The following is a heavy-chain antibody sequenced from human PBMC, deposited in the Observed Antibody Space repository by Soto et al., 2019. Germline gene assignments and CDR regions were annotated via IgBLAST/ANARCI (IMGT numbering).Heavy chain of an antibody. CDR3: ARRSFWSGYDYYYGMDV. Sequence: QVQLVQSGAEVKKPVASVKVSCKASGYTFTSYGISWVRQASGQGLEWMGWISAYNGNTNYAQKLQGRVTMTTGTSTRTAYMELRSLRSDDTAVYYCARRSFWSGYDYYYGMDVWGQGTTVTVSS. J-gene: IGHJ6*02. V-gene: IGHV1-18*01. CDR2: ISAYNGNT. CDR1: GYTFTSYG. D-gene: IGHD3-3*01.